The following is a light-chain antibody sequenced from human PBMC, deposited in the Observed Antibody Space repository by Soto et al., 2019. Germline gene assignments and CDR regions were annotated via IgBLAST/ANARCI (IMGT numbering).Light chain of an antibody. CDR2: AAF. V-gene: IGKV1-27*01. J-gene: IGKJ1*01. Sequence: IPITQAPSSLSASLGDRVTIPFRASQAIRTWLAWYQQKPGKTPNLLIHAAFNLQSGVPSRFSGSGSGTDFTLTISSLQPEDVATYYCQKYNSAPRTFGQGTKVDI. CDR3: QKYNSAPRT. CDR1: QAIRTW.